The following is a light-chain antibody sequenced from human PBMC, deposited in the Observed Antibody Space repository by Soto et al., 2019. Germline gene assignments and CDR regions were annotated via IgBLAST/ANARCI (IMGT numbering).Light chain of an antibody. CDR2: DAS. Sequence: IVLTHSPATLSFSPGERATLSFRASQSVSYYLAWYQQKPCQAPRLLIYDASSRATGVPDRFSGSGSGTDFTLTISGLRSEDFATYYCQQTYNTPPWTFGQGTKVDIK. CDR3: QQTYNTPPWT. V-gene: IGKV3-11*01. CDR1: QSVSYY. J-gene: IGKJ1*01.